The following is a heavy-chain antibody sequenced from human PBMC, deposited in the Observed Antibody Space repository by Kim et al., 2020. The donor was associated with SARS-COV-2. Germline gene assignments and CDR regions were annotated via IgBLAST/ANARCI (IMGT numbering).Heavy chain of an antibody. CDR2: KTDGGTV. CDR3: TTVSMR. V-gene: IGHV3-15*01. D-gene: IGHD2-2*01. J-gene: IGHJ4*02. Sequence: KTDGGTVDYAAPMKGRFTISRDDSKNTLFLLMNSLKTEDSGVYYCTTVSMRWGQGTLVTVSS.